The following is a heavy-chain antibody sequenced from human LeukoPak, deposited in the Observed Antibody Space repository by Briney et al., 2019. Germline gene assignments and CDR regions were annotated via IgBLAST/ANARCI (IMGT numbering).Heavy chain of an antibody. J-gene: IGHJ1*01. CDR3: ARHAYSSGWYSAEYFHH. D-gene: IGHD6-19*01. CDR1: GGSISSYY. CDR2: INHSGST. V-gene: IGHV4-34*01. Sequence: NPSETLSLTCTVSGGSISSYYWGWIRQPPGKGLEWIGEINHSGSTKYNPSMKSRVTISVDTSKNQFSLRLSSVTAADTAVYYCARHAYSSGWYSAEYFHHWGQGTLVTVSS.